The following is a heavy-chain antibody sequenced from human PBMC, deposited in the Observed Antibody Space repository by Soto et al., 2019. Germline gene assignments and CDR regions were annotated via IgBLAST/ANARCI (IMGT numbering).Heavy chain of an antibody. J-gene: IGHJ3*02. Sequence: EVQLLESGRGLVQPGGSLEISCGASGFRFSNYAMSWVRQAPGKGPGWVSSVGGSNSDTDYADSVKGRFTISRDNSKNTLYLQMNSLRAEDTAIYFCAKDFIPMNGVYDAFHIWGQGTTVTVSS. D-gene: IGHD2-8*01. CDR1: GFRFSNYA. CDR2: VGGSNSDT. V-gene: IGHV3-23*01. CDR3: AKDFIPMNGVYDAFHI.